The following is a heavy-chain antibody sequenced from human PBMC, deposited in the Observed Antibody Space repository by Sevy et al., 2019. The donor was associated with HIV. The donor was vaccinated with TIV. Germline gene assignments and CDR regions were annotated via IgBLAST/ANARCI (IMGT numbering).Heavy chain of an antibody. CDR3: ARESIGSVGDFDY. V-gene: IGHV4-59*01. CDR2: IYSSGST. CDR1: GDFINLYF. Sequence: SETLSITCSVSGDFINLYFWSWIRQPPGKGLEWIGYIYSSGSTNYNPSLKSRVTISLATSKDQFSLKLSSVTAADTAVYYCARESIGSVGDFDYRGQGTLVTVSS. J-gene: IGHJ4*02. D-gene: IGHD6-6*01.